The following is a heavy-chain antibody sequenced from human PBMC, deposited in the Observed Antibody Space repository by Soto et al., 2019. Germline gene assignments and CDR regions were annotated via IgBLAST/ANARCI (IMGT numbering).Heavy chain of an antibody. Sequence: PGGSLRLSCAASGFTFSSYWMSWVRQAPGKGLEWVANIKQDGSEKYYVDSVKGRFTISRDNAKNSQYLQMNSLRAEDTAVYYCAKERWYSGNYIDYWGQGTLVTVSS. CDR2: IKQDGSEK. CDR3: AKERWYSGNYIDY. CDR1: GFTFSSYW. J-gene: IGHJ4*02. V-gene: IGHV3-7*05. D-gene: IGHD1-26*01.